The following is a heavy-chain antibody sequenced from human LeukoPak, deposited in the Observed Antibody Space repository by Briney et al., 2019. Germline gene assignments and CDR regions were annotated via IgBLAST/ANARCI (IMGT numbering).Heavy chain of an antibody. CDR1: GGSISSGSYY. CDR2: IYYSGST. V-gene: IGHV4-61*10. D-gene: IGHD3-3*01. J-gene: IGHJ3*02. CDR3: ARDTIFGANAFDI. Sequence: SETLSLTCTVSGGSISSGSYYWSWIRQPAGKGLEWIGYIYYSGSTNYNPSLKSRVTISVDTSKNQFSLKLSSVTAADTAVYYCARDTIFGANAFDIWGQGTMVTVSS.